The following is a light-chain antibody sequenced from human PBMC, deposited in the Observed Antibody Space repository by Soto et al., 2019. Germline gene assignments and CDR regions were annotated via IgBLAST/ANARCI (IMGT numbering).Light chain of an antibody. V-gene: IGLV2-14*03. CDR1: SSDVGGYNY. J-gene: IGLJ1*01. Sequence: QSALTQPASASGSPGQSVTISCTGTSSDVGGYNYVSWYQRHPGKAPKLIIYDVSKRPSGVSNRFSGSKSGNTASLTVAGLQAEEEADYYCSSYTGTSIVFGTGTKLTVL. CDR3: SSYTGTSIV. CDR2: DVS.